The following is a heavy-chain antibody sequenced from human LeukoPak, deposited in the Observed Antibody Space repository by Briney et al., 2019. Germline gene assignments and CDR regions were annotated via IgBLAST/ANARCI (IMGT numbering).Heavy chain of an antibody. CDR3: ARAAKQWLAKNWFDP. D-gene: IGHD6-19*01. CDR2: IYYSGST. V-gene: IGHV4-59*01. Sequence: KPSETLSLTCTVSGGSISSYYWSWIRQPPGKGLEWIGYIYYSGSTNYNPSLKSRVTISVDTSKNQFSLKLSSVTAADTAVYYCARAAKQWLAKNWFDPWGQGTLVTVSS. J-gene: IGHJ5*02. CDR1: GGSISSYY.